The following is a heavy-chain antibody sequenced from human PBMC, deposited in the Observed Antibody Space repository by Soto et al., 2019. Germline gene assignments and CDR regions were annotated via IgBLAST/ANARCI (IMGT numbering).Heavy chain of an antibody. D-gene: IGHD6-6*01. CDR3: ARGKAAVAARRVARKQNHEPEN. CDR1: GGSFSGYY. CDR2: INHSGST. V-gene: IGHV4-34*01. J-gene: IGHJ4*02. Sequence: SETLSLTCAAYGGSFSGYYWSWIRQPPGKGLEWIGEINHSGSTNYNPSLKSRVTISVDTSKNQFSLKLSSVTAADTAVYYCARGKAAVAARRVARKQNHEPENWRQQSMVTVAS.